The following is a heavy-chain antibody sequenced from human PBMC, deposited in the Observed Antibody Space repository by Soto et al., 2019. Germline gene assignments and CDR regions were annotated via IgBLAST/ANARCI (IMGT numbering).Heavy chain of an antibody. CDR2: TSYDGNNE. CDR1: GFSFSNYA. CDR3: AKDKGVFNWATSYFDY. Sequence: QVQLVESGGGVVQPGRSLRLSCAACGFSFSNYAMHWIRQAPGKGLEWVALTSYDGNNEYYTDSVKGRFTISRDNSKNTLFLQMNSPRPEDTAVYYCAKDKGVFNWATSYFDYWGQGALVTVSS. J-gene: IGHJ4*02. D-gene: IGHD1-1*01. V-gene: IGHV3-30*18.